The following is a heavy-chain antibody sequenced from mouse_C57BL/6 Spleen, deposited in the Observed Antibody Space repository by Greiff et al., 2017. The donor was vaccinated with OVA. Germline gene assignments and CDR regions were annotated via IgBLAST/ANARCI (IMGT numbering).Heavy chain of an antibody. Sequence: VQLVESGPGLVQPSQSVSITCTVSGFSLTSYGVHWVRQSPGKGLEWLGVIWSGGSTDYNAAFISRLSISKDNSKSQVFFKMNSLQADDTDIYYCTRASVVPSTTVVADYYAMDYWGQGTSVTVSS. J-gene: IGHJ4*01. CDR3: TRASVVPSTTVVADYYAMDY. V-gene: IGHV2-2*01. CDR2: IWSGGST. CDR1: GFSLTSYG. D-gene: IGHD1-1*01.